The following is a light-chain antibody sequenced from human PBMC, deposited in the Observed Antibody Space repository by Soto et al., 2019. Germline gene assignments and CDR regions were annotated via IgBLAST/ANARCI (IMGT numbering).Light chain of an antibody. CDR1: QSVRSN. Sequence: EIVMTQSPATLSVSPGERVTLSCRASQSVRSNLAGYQQKPGQVPRVLIYGASTRAIGIPDRFSGSGSGTEFTLTISSLQSEDFAGYYCQHYNTLWGFGGGTKVEIK. CDR2: GAS. CDR3: QHYNTLWG. V-gene: IGKV3-15*01. J-gene: IGKJ4*01.